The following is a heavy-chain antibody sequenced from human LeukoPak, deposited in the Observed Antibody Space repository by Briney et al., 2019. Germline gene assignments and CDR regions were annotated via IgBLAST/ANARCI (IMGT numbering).Heavy chain of an antibody. D-gene: IGHD3-10*01. CDR3: VRGLYGSGSFPFDS. V-gene: IGHV4-4*07. CDR1: GGSISSYY. CDR2: IYTSGST. J-gene: IGHJ4*02. Sequence: SETLSLTCTVSGGSISSYYWSWIRQPAGKGLEWIGRIYTSGSTNYNPSLKSRVTMSVDTSKNQFSLKLSSVTAADTAMYYCVRGLYGSGSFPFDSWGQGSLVTVSS.